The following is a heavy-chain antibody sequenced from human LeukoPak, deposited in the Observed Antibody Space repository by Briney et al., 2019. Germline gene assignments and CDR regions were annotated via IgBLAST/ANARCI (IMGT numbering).Heavy chain of an antibody. CDR1: AGAITSQY. CDR2: INYSGST. Sequence: SETLSLTCTVSAGAITSQYWSWIRQSPGKGLEFIGYINYSGSTSYNPSLKSRVAISVDTSKNQFSLNLTSVTAADTAVYYCARHGKGVSYFYTFDFWGQGTLVTVSS. J-gene: IGHJ3*01. V-gene: IGHV4-59*08. CDR3: ARHGKGVSYFYTFDF. D-gene: IGHD1-26*01.